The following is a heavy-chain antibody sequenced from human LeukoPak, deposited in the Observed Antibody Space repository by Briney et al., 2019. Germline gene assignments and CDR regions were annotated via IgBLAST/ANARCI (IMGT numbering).Heavy chain of an antibody. J-gene: IGHJ6*03. V-gene: IGHV1-8*01. Sequence: ASVKVSCKASGYTFTSYDINWVRQANGQGLEWMGWMNPNSGNTGYAQKFQGRVTMTRNTSISTAYMELSSLRSEDTAVYYCARTTVVVPAARMSEVYYYYMDVWGKGTTVNVSS. D-gene: IGHD2-2*01. CDR2: MNPNSGNT. CDR1: GYTFTSYD. CDR3: ARTTVVVPAARMSEVYYYYMDV.